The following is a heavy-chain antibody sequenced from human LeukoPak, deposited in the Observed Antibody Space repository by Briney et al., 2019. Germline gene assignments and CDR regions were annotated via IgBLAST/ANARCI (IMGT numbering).Heavy chain of an antibody. D-gene: IGHD3-3*01. Sequence: ASEQVSCKASGYTFTGYYMHWVRQAPGQGLEWMGRINSNSGGTNYAQKFQGRVTMTRDTSISTAYMELSSLISDDTAVYYCARENTIFGVDYWGQGTLVTLSS. CDR1: GYTFTGYY. CDR2: INSNSGGT. J-gene: IGHJ4*02. CDR3: ARENTIFGVDY. V-gene: IGHV1-2*06.